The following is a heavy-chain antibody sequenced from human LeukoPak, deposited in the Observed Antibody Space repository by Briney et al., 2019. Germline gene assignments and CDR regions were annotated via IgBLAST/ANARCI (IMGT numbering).Heavy chain of an antibody. V-gene: IGHV4-30-4*01. Sequence: SETLSLTCTVSGGSISSDDYYWSWIRQPPGKGLEWIGYIYYSGSTYYNPSLKSRITISVDTSKNRFSLKLSSVTAADTAVYYCAREYHGRGVSLDYWGQGTLVTVSS. CDR1: GGSISSDDYY. CDR2: IYYSGST. D-gene: IGHD3-10*01. J-gene: IGHJ4*02. CDR3: AREYHGRGVSLDY.